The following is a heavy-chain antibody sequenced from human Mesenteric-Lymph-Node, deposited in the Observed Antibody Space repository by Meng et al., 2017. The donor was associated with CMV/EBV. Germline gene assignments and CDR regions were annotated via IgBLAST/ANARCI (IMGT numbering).Heavy chain of an antibody. D-gene: IGHD6-13*01. V-gene: IGHV1-69*02. CDR2: IIPILGIA. Sequence: QVKLVQSGAEVKKPGSSVKVPCKASGGTFSSYTISWVQQAPGQGLEWMGRIIPILGIANYAQKFQGRVTITADKSTSTAYMELSSLRSEDTAVYYCAGGIAAAGSRWFDPWGQGTLVTVSS. J-gene: IGHJ5*02. CDR1: GGTFSSYT. CDR3: AGGIAAAGSRWFDP.